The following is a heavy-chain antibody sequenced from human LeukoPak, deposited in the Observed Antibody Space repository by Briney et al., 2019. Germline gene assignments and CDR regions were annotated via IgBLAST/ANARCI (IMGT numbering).Heavy chain of an antibody. Sequence: SETLSLTCTVSGGSISSYYWSWIRQPPGKGLEWIGYIYYSGSTNYNPSLKSRVTISVDTSKNQFSLKLSSVTAADTAVYYCARGIIAARSLGFDYWGQGTLVTVSS. D-gene: IGHD6-6*01. V-gene: IGHV4-59*01. CDR2: IYYSGST. J-gene: IGHJ4*02. CDR1: GGSISSYY. CDR3: ARGIIAARSLGFDY.